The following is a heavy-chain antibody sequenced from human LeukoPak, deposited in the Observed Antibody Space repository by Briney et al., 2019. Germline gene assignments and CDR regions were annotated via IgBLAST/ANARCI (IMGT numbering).Heavy chain of an antibody. CDR3: AAVVAGITCDH. D-gene: IGHD2-2*01. J-gene: IGHJ4*02. V-gene: IGHV1-2*02. Sequence: ASVKVSCKASGYTFTGHYLHWLRQAPGQGLEWMGWIKPDNGGTTYAQKFQGRGTMTRDTSINTAYLELSSLRSDDAAIYYCAAVVAGITCDHWGQGTLVTVSS. CDR1: GYTFTGHY. CDR2: IKPDNGGT.